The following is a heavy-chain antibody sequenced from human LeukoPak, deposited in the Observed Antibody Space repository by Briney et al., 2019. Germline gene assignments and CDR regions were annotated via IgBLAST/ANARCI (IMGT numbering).Heavy chain of an antibody. V-gene: IGHV4-39*01. CDR1: GGSISSSSYY. J-gene: IGHJ5*02. D-gene: IGHD1-1*01. CDR3: ATHDDRTPSWFDP. CDR2: IYYSGST. Sequence: SETLSLTCTVSGGSISSSSYYWDWIRQPPGKGLEWIGSIYYSGSTYYNPSLKSRVTISVDTSKNQFSLKLSSVTAADTAVYYCATHDDRTPSWFDPWGQGTLVTVSS.